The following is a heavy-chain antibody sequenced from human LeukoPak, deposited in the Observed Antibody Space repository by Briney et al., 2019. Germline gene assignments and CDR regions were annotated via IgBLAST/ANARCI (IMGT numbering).Heavy chain of an antibody. J-gene: IGHJ5*02. CDR3: ARDSGDWFDP. V-gene: IGHV4-61*01. Sequence: SETLSLTCSVSGGSVSGGSYYWSWIRQPPGRGLEWIGYIHYSGSTNYNPSLKSRLTISVDTSKNQFSLKLSSVTAADTAVYYCARDSGDWFDPWGQGTLVTVSS. CDR2: IHYSGST. CDR1: GGSVSGGSYY.